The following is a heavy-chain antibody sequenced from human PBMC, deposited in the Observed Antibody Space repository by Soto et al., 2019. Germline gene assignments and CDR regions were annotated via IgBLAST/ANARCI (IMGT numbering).Heavy chain of an antibody. CDR1: GFTVSTYG. Sequence: QVQLVESGGGVVQPGRSLRLSCAVSGFTVSTYGMHWVRQAPGKGLEWVAVISRDGGTKYYADSVKGRFTFCRDNSRNTLFLEMNSLRGDDMAVYYCTGEVASGYWGQGTLVTVSS. CDR2: ISRDGGTK. V-gene: IGHV3-30*03. D-gene: IGHD2-8*02. J-gene: IGHJ4*02. CDR3: TGEVASGY.